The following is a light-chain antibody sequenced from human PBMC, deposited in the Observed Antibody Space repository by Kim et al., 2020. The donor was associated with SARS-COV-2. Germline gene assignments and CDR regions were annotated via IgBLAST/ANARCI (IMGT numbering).Light chain of an antibody. Sequence: EIVLTQSPGTLSLSPGERVTLSCRASKSVSNNYLACYQHKPGQAPRLLIHGASSRATGIPDRFSGSGSGTDFTLTISRLEPEDCAVYYCQRYCSSPWNFGQGTKVDIK. CDR3: QRYCSSPWN. J-gene: IGKJ1*01. CDR2: GAS. V-gene: IGKV3-20*01. CDR1: KSVSNNY.